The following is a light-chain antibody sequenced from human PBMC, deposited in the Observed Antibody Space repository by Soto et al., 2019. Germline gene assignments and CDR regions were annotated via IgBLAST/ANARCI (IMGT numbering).Light chain of an antibody. CDR1: SSDVGKYDY. V-gene: IGLV2-8*01. CDR2: EIN. Sequence: QSVLTQPPSASGSPGQSVTISCTGTSSDVGKYDYVSWFQHHPGKAPKLIIYEINKRPSGVPDRFSGSKSGNTASLTVSGLQAEDEADYYCSSFAGSNNFPYVFGTGTKLTVL. J-gene: IGLJ1*01. CDR3: SSFAGSNNFPYV.